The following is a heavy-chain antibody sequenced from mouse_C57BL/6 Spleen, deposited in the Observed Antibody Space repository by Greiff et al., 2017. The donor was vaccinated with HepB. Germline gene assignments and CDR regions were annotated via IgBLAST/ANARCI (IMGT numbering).Heavy chain of an antibody. CDR3: ARGGYDYDPFAY. D-gene: IGHD2-4*01. CDR2: INPNNGGT. Sequence: EVQVVESGPELVKPGASVKISCKASGYTFTDYYMNWVKQSHGKSLEWIGDINPNNGGTSYNQKFKGKATLTVDKSSSTAYMELRSLTSEDSAVYYCARGGYDYDPFAYWGQGTLVTVSA. V-gene: IGHV1-26*01. CDR1: GYTFTDYY. J-gene: IGHJ3*01.